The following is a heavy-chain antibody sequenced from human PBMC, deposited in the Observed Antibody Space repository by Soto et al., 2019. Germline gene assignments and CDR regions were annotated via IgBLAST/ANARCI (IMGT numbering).Heavy chain of an antibody. CDR3: ARAAYGDYPFDC. V-gene: IGHV3-48*01. CDR1: GFTFSSYS. D-gene: IGHD4-17*01. Sequence: EVQLVESGGGLVQPGGSLRLSCAASGFTFSSYSMTWVRQAPGKGLEWVSYISTTSSTIFYLDSVKGRFTISRDNAKNSLYLQMNSLRAEDTADYYCARAAYGDYPFDCWGQGTLVTVSS. J-gene: IGHJ4*02. CDR2: ISTTSSTI.